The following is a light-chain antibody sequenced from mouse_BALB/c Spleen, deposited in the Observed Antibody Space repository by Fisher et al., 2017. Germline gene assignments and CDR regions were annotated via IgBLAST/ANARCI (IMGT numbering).Light chain of an antibody. V-gene: IGKV4-61*01. CDR1: SSVSY. CDR2: RTS. Sequence: IVITQTPAIMSASPGEKVTISCSASSSVSYMYWYQQKPGSSPKPWIYRTSNLASGVPARFSGSGSGTSYSLTISRMEAEDAATYYCQQWSSYPLTFGAGTKLELK. J-gene: IGKJ5*01. CDR3: QQWSSYPLT.